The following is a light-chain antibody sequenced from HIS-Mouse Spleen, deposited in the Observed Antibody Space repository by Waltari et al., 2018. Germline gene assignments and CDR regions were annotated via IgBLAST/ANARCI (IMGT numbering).Light chain of an antibody. CDR3: CSYAGSSTWG. V-gene: IGLV2-23*01. CDR1: SSDVGSYNL. Sequence: QSALTQPASVSGSPGQSITISCTGTSSDVGSYNLVSWYQQHPGKAPNLMIYEGSKRPSGVSNRFSGSKSGNTASLTIAGLQAEDEADYYCCSYAGSSTWGFGGGTKLTVL. J-gene: IGLJ3*02. CDR2: EGS.